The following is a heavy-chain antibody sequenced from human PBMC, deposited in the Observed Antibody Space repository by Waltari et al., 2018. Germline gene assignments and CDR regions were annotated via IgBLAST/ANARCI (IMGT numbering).Heavy chain of an antibody. CDR1: GGSISSHY. Sequence: QVQLQESGPGLVKPSETLSLTCTVSGGSISSHYWSWIRQPPGKGLEWIGYIYYSGSTNDNPSLKSRVTISVDTSKNQFSLKLSSVTAADTAVYYCARGDGNPNYFDYWGQGTLVTVSS. V-gene: IGHV4-59*11. J-gene: IGHJ4*02. CDR2: IYYSGST. D-gene: IGHD2-15*01. CDR3: ARGDGNPNYFDY.